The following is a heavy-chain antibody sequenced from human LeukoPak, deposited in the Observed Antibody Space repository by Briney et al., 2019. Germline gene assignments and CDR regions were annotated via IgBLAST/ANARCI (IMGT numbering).Heavy chain of an antibody. Sequence: GASVKVSCKGSGGTFSSYAISWVRQAPGQGHEWMGRIITIPGIENYAQKFQGTLRITADKSTSTAYMELSSLRSEDTAVYYCARDWGEHYYYYGMDVWGQGTTVTVSS. D-gene: IGHD3-16*01. V-gene: IGHV1-69*04. CDR2: IITIPGIE. CDR3: ARDWGEHYYYYGMDV. CDR1: GGTFSSYA. J-gene: IGHJ6*02.